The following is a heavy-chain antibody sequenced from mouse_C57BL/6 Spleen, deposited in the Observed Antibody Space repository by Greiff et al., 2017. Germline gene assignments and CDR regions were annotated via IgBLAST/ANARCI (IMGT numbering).Heavy chain of an antibody. CDR2: IWTGGGT. CDR1: GFSLTSYA. V-gene: IGHV2-9-1*01. D-gene: IGHD2-4*01. CDR3: ARNDRDYDDGDAMDY. Sequence: VNVVESGPGLVAPSQSLSITCTVSGFSLTSYAISWVRQPPGKGLEWLGVIWTGGGTNYNSALKSRLSISKDNSKSQVFLKMNSLQTDDTARYYCARNDRDYDDGDAMDYWGQGTSVTVSS. J-gene: IGHJ4*01.